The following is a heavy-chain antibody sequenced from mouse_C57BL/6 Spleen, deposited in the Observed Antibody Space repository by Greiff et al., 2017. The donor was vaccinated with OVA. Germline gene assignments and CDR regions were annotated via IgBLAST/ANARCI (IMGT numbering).Heavy chain of an antibody. Sequence: VQLQQSGAELVMPGASVKLSCKASGYTFTSYWMHWVKQRPGQGLEWIGEIDPSDSYTNYNQKFKGKSTLTVDKSSSTAYMQLSSLTSEDSAVYYCAREDYGSSWGFAYWGQGTLVTVSA. CDR2: IDPSDSYT. CDR1: GYTFTSYW. V-gene: IGHV1-69*01. CDR3: AREDYGSSWGFAY. D-gene: IGHD1-1*01. J-gene: IGHJ3*01.